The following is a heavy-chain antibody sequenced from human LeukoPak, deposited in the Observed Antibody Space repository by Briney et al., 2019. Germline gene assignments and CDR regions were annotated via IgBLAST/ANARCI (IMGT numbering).Heavy chain of an antibody. J-gene: IGHJ4*02. D-gene: IGHD4-23*01. CDR1: GGSISSGGYY. CDR2: IYYSGST. V-gene: IGHV4-31*03. CDR3: ARGTRGGDSYYFDY. Sequence: PSETLSLTCTVSGGSISSGGYYWSWIRQHPGKGLEWIGYIYYSGSTYYNPSLKSRVTISVDTSKNQFSLKLSSVTAADTAVYYCARGTRGGDSYYFDYWGQGTLVTVSS.